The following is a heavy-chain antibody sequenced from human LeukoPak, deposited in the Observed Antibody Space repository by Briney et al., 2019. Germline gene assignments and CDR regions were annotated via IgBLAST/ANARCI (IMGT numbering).Heavy chain of an antibody. CDR2: IYYSGTT. J-gene: IGHJ4*02. CDR1: GGSISSTSHY. Sequence: SSETLSLTCTVSGGSISSTSHYWGWIRQPPGKGLEWIGNIYYSGTTYYNPSLKSRVTISVDTSKNQFSLKLSSVTAADTAVYYCARDNPYGSGTDYWGQGTLVTVSS. V-gene: IGHV4-39*07. CDR3: ARDNPYGSGTDY. D-gene: IGHD3-10*01.